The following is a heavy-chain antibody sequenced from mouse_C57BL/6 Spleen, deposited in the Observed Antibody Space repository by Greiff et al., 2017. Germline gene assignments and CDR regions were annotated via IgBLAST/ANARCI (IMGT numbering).Heavy chain of an antibody. D-gene: IGHD2-4*01. CDR1: GYTFTDYN. Sequence: EVKLMESGPELVKPGASVKIPCKASGYTFTDYNMDWVKQSHGKSLEWIGDINPNNGGTIYNQKFKGKATLTVDKSSSTAYMELRSLTSEDTAVYYCARRVYYDYVGFAYWGQGTLVTVSA. CDR2: INPNNGGT. V-gene: IGHV1-18*01. CDR3: ARRVYYDYVGFAY. J-gene: IGHJ3*01.